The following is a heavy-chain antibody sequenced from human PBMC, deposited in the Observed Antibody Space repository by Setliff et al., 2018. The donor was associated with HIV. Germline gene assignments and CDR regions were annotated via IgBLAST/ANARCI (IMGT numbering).Heavy chain of an antibody. J-gene: IGHJ4*01. CDR3: VRGALLAAFDFDY. Sequence: ASVKVSCKASGYTFTTYSMHWVRQAPGQSLEWLGWIHVGKSDTKYSQNFQGRIAISTDTSANTAYMELSSLRFDDTAVYFCVRGALLAAFDFDYWGHGNLVTVSS. V-gene: IGHV1-3*01. CDR1: GYTFTTYS. CDR2: IHVGKSDT. D-gene: IGHD3-10*01.